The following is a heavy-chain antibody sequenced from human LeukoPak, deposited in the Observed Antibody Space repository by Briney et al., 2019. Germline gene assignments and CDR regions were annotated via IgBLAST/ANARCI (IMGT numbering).Heavy chain of an antibody. D-gene: IGHD6-6*01. CDR3: AKDVGTAALFVFYFDL. J-gene: IGHJ2*01. CDR2: ISSSSSYI. Sequence: PGGSLRLSCAASGFTFSSYSMNWVRQAPGKGLEWVSSISSSSSYIYYADSVKGRFTISRDNAKNTLYLQMNSLRVEDTAVYYYAKDVGTAALFVFYFDLWGRGARVTVSS. CDR1: GFTFSSYS. V-gene: IGHV3-21*04.